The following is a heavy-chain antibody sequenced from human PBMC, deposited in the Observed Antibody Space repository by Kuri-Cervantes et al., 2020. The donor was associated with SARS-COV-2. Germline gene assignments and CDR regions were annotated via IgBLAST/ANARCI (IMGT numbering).Heavy chain of an antibody. CDR2: INDDGSIT. D-gene: IGHD6-13*01. CDR3: AREAAAPDWYYYYYMDV. V-gene: IGHV3-74*01. CDR1: GFAFSSYW. Sequence: GESLKISCAVSGFAFSSYWLSWVRQVPGKGLVWVSRINDDGSITNHADSVKGRFTVSRDNDKSMVFLQMSSLRAEDTAVYYCAREAAAPDWYYYYYMDVWGKGTTVTVSS. J-gene: IGHJ6*03.